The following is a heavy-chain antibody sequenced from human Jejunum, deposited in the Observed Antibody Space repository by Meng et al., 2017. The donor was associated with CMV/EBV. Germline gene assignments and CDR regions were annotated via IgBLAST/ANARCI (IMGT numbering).Heavy chain of an antibody. V-gene: IGHV3-74*01. J-gene: IGHJ4*02. CDR1: GFTFSSYW. CDR3: ARDRHYGADY. D-gene: IGHD4/OR15-4a*01. Sequence: CAASGFTFSSYWMHWVRQAPGKGLVWVSSIKSDGISTTYADSVKGRFTISRDNAKNTLYLQMNSLRAEDTAVYYCARDRHYGADYWGQGTLVTVSS. CDR2: IKSDGIST.